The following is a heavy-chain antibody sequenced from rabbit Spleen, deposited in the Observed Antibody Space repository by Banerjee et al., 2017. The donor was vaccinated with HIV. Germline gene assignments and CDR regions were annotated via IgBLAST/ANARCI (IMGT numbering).Heavy chain of an antibody. D-gene: IGHD1-1*01. CDR3: ARDLVGVISWNFYL. Sequence: QEQLEESGGDLVKPEGSLTLTCTASGFSFSNTYVMCWVRQAPGKGLEWIACINTSSGDPVYASWAQGRFTISKTSSTTVTLQMNSLTAADTATYFCARDLVGVISWNFYLWGPGTLVTVS. CDR2: INTSSGDP. V-gene: IGHV1S45*01. J-gene: IGHJ4*01. CDR1: GFSFSNTYV.